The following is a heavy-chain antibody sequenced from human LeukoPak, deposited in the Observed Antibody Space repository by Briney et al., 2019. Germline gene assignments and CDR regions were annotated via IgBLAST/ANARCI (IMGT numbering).Heavy chain of an antibody. CDR1: GFTFSSYG. CDR3: ARDGKAATELDY. J-gene: IGHJ4*02. Sequence: GGSLRLSCAASGFTFSSYGMHWVRQAPGKGLEWVAVIWYDGSNKYYADSVKGRFTISRDNSKNTLYLQMNSLRAEDTAVCYCARDGKAATELDYWGQGTLVTVSS. V-gene: IGHV3-33*01. D-gene: IGHD2-15*01. CDR2: IWYDGSNK.